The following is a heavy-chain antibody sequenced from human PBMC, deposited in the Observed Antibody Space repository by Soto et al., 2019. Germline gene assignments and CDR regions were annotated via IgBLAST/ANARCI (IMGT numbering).Heavy chain of an antibody. D-gene: IGHD6-13*01. J-gene: IGHJ4*02. V-gene: IGHV3-9*01. CDR3: AKTRGYSSSWYSFDY. Sequence: GGSLRLSCAASGFTFDDYAMHWVRQAPGKGLEWVSGISWNSGSIGYADSVKGRFTISRDNAKNSLYLQMNSLRAEDTALYYCAKTRGYSSSWYSFDYWGQGTLVTVSS. CDR1: GFTFDDYA. CDR2: ISWNSGSI.